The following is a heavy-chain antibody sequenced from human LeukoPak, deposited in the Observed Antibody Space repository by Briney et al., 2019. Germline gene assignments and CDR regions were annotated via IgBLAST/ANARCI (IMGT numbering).Heavy chain of an antibody. CDR2: ISGSGGST. J-gene: IGHJ4*02. Sequence: GGSLRLSCAASGFTFSSYAMSWVRQAPGKGLEWVSAISGSGGSTYYADSVKGRFTISRDNSENTLYLQMNSLRAEDTAVYYCAKAEDYGDYVYYYWGQGTLVTVSS. D-gene: IGHD4-17*01. CDR3: AKAEDYGDYVYYY. V-gene: IGHV3-23*01. CDR1: GFTFSSYA.